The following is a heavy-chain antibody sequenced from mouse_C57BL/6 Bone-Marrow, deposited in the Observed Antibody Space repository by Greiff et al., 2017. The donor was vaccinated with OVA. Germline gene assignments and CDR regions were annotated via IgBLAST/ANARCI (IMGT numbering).Heavy chain of an antibody. Sequence: VQLQQPGAELVKPGASVKLSCKASGYTFTSYWITWVKQRPGQGLEWIGDIYPGSGSTNYNEKFKSKATLTVDTSTSTAYLQLSSLTSEDSAVYYFARGLYDDDYWGQGTTLTVSS. J-gene: IGHJ2*01. CDR3: ARGLYDDDY. CDR2: IYPGSGST. V-gene: IGHV1-55*01. D-gene: IGHD2-3*01. CDR1: GYTFTSYW.